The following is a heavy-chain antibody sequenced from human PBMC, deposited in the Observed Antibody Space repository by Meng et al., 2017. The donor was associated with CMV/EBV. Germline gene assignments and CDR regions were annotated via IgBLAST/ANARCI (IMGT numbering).Heavy chain of an antibody. CDR2: INPNSGGT. D-gene: IGHD2-2*01. V-gene: IGHV1-2*02. Sequence: ASVKVSCKASGYTFTGYYMHWVRQAPGQGLEWMGWINPNSGGTNYAQKFQGRVTMTRDTSISTAYMELSRLRSDDTAVYYCARDGNRYQLSIRDAFDIWGQGTMVTVSS. J-gene: IGHJ3*02. CDR1: GYTFTGYY. CDR3: ARDGNRYQLSIRDAFDI.